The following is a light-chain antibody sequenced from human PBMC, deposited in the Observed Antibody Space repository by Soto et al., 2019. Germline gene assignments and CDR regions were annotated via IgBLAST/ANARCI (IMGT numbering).Light chain of an antibody. V-gene: IGKV3-15*01. J-gene: IGKJ1*01. CDR2: GAS. CDR1: QSVRSN. CDR3: HQYDKWPRT. Sequence: EVVVTQSPATLSVSPGERATLSCRASQSVRSNLGWYQQKPGQAPRLLIYGASTRATGIPARFSGSGSGTEFTLTISSLQSEDFAVYYCHQYDKWPRTFGQGTKVEIK.